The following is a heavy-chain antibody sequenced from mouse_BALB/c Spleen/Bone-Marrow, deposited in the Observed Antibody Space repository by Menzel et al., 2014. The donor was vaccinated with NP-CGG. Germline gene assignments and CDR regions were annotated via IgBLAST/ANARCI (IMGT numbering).Heavy chain of an antibody. CDR3: ARLRTTEAMDY. Sequence: EVKVVESGGGLVKPGGSLKLSCAASGFTFSSYAMSWVRQTPEKRLEWVATISSGGSYTYYPDSVKGRFTISRDNAKNTLYLQMSSLRSEDTATYYCARLRTTEAMDYWGQGTSVTVSS. J-gene: IGHJ4*01. CDR2: ISSGGSYT. V-gene: IGHV5-9-1*01. CDR1: GFTFSSYA. D-gene: IGHD2-12*01.